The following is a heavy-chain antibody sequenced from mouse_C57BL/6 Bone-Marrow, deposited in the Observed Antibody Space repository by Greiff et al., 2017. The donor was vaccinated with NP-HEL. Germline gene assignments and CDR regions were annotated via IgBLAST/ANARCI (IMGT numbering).Heavy chain of an antibody. CDR3: ARQSYYSNYLYYYAMDY. D-gene: IGHD2-5*01. J-gene: IGHJ4*01. Sequence: EVQGVESGGDLVKPGGSLKLSCAASGFTFSSYGMSWVRQTPDTRLAWVATISSGGSYTYYPDSVKGRFTISRDNAKNTLYLQMSSLKSEDTAMYYCARQSYYSNYLYYYAMDYWGQGTSVTVSS. CDR1: GFTFSSYG. CDR2: ISSGGSYT. V-gene: IGHV5-6*01.